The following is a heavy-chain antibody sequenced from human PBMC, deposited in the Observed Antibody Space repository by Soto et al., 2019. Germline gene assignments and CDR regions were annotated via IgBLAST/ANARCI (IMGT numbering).Heavy chain of an antibody. Sequence: PGGSLRLSCAASGFTFSNAWMSWVRQAPGKGLEWVGRIKSKTDGGTTDYAAPVKGRCTISRDDSKNTLYLQMNSLKTDDTAVYYCTTAYWYYYDSSGYSGYWGQGTLVTFSS. CDR3: TTAYWYYYDSSGYSGY. V-gene: IGHV3-15*01. J-gene: IGHJ4*02. D-gene: IGHD3-22*01. CDR1: GFTFSNAW. CDR2: IKSKTDGGTT.